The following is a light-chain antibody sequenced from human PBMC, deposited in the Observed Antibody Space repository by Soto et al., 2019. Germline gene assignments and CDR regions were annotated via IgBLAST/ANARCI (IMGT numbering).Light chain of an antibody. V-gene: IGKV3-11*01. CDR1: QSLGNY. J-gene: IGKJ4*01. CDR2: DVS. CDR3: QQRNNWPLT. Sequence: EIVLTQSPATLSLSPGERATLSCRASQSLGNYLAWYQQRPGQPPRLLMYDVSNRATGIPARFSGSGSGTDFTLTVSSLEPEDVAVYYCQQRNNWPLTFGGGTKLEIK.